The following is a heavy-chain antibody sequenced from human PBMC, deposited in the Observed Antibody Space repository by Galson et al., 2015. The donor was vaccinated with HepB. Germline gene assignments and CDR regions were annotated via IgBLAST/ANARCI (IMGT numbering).Heavy chain of an antibody. CDR2: IYTSGNT. V-gene: IGHV4-61*02. D-gene: IGHD6-13*01. J-gene: IGHJ5*02. Sequence: LSLTCTVSGGSIRSGSYYWSWLRQPAGKGLEWIGRIYTSGNTNYNPSLKSRVTMSVDTSKNQFSLKLSSVTAADTAVYYCARDLSSSWSEGVDPWGQGTLVTVSS. CDR3: ARDLSSSWSEGVDP. CDR1: GGSIRSGSYY.